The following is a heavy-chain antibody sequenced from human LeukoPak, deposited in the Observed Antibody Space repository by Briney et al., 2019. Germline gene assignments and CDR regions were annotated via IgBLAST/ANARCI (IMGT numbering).Heavy chain of an antibody. CDR3: ARVGILGGYDY. V-gene: IGHV1-46*01. CDR2: INPSGGST. D-gene: IGHD3-9*01. Sequence: ASVXXXCKASGYTFTSYYXHWVRQXPXXGXEXMGIINPSGGSTSYAQKFQGRVTMTRDTSTSTVYMELSSLRSEDTAVYYCARVGILGGYDYWGQGTLVTVSS. J-gene: IGHJ4*02. CDR1: GYTFTSYY.